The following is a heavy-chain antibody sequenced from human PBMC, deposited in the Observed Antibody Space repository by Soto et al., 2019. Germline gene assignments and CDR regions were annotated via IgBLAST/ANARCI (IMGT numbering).Heavy chain of an antibody. J-gene: IGHJ4*02. Sequence: QVQLVQSGAEVRKPGSSVKVSCKASGDTFSFYSINWVRQAPGLGLEWMGRINPILSMSNYAQRFQGRVTMTAGQSTSTAYMELSGLRSEDTSIYYCASIYGSGYRAFDYWGQGALVTVSS. V-gene: IGHV1-69*02. D-gene: IGHD3-10*01. CDR2: INPILSMS. CDR3: ASIYGSGYRAFDY. CDR1: GDTFSFYS.